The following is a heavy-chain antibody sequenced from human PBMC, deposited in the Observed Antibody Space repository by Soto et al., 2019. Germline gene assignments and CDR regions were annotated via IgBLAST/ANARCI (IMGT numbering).Heavy chain of an antibody. CDR2: ISGSGGST. CDR1: GFTFSSYA. V-gene: IGHV3-23*01. D-gene: IGHD3-3*01. J-gene: IGHJ3*02. Sequence: GGSLRLSCAASGFTFSSYAMSWVRQAPGKGLEWVSAISGSGGSTYYADSVKGRFTISRDNSKNTLYLQMNSLRAEDTAVYYCVKDAPPRITIFGVVHDDAFDIWGQGTMVTVSS. CDR3: VKDAPPRITIFGVVHDDAFDI.